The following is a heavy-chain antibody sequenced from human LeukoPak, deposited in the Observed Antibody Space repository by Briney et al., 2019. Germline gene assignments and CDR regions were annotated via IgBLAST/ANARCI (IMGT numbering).Heavy chain of an antibody. CDR1: GYTFTRYY. V-gene: IGHV1-2*02. CDR3: AREGDSSSALNWFDP. J-gene: IGHJ5*02. D-gene: IGHD6-6*01. Sequence: ASVKVSCKASGYTFTRYYMHWVRQAPGQGLEWMGWITPNSGGTNYAQTFQGRVTMTMDTSISTAYMELSRLRSDDTAVYYCAREGDSSSALNWFDPWGQGTLVTVSS. CDR2: ITPNSGGT.